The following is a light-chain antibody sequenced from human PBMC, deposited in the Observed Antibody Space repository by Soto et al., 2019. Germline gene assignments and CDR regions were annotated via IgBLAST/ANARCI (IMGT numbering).Light chain of an antibody. CDR2: KAS. CDR3: QLYTQYSPRT. J-gene: IGKJ1*01. Sequence: DIQMTQSPSTLSASVGDRVTITCRASQSSNWLAWYQQKPGKTPKLLIYKASSIESGVPSRFSGSGSGKEFTLTICSLQPDDFATYYCQLYTQYSPRTFGQGTKVEIK. CDR1: QSSNW. V-gene: IGKV1-5*03.